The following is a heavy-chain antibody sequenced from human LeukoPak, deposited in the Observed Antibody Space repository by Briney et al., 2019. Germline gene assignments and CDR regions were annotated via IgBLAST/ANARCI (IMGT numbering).Heavy chain of an antibody. CDR3: ARDHVDTAMVTGY. CDR2: ISSSSSYI. CDR1: GFTFSSYS. V-gene: IGHV3-21*01. Sequence: SGGSLRLSCAASGFTFSSYSMNWVRQAPGKGLEWVSSISSSSSYIYCADSVKGRFTISRDNAKNSLYLQMNSLRAEDTAVYYCARDHVDTAMVTGYWGQGTLVTVSS. J-gene: IGHJ4*02. D-gene: IGHD5-18*01.